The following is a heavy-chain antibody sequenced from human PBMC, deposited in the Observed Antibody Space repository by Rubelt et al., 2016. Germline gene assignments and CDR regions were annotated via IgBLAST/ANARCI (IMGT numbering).Heavy chain of an antibody. V-gene: IGHV4-39*01. Sequence: QVQLQESGPGLVKPSETLSLTCTVSGGSISSSSYYWGWIRQPPGKGLEWIGSIHYSGSTYYNAPLKSRVAISVDTSKNQFYLKLTSVTAADTAVYYCARTYCSGGSCYGMDVWGQGTTVTVSS. CDR1: GGSISSSSYY. CDR3: ARTYCSGGSCYGMDV. CDR2: IHYSGST. D-gene: IGHD2-15*01. J-gene: IGHJ6*02.